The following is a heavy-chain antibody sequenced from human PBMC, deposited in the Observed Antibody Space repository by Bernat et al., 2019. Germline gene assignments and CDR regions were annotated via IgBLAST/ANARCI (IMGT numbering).Heavy chain of an antibody. V-gene: IGHV3-30*18. J-gene: IGHJ4*02. CDR1: GFTFSSYG. CDR2: ISYDGSNK. CDR3: AKVSRGGYFDY. Sequence: VQLVESGGGLVKPGGSLRLSCAASGFTFSSYGMHWVRQAPGKGLEWVAVISYDGSNKYYADSVKGRFTISRDNSKNTLYLQMNSLRAEDTAVYYCAKVSRGGYFDYWGQGTLVTVSS. D-gene: IGHD3-16*01.